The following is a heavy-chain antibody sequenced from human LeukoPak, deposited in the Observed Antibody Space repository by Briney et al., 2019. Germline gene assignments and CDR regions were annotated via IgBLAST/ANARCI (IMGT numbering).Heavy chain of an antibody. CDR1: GFTVSSNY. D-gene: IGHD5-12*01. CDR2: IYSGGST. CDR3: ARSSSGYDGAFDY. Sequence: PGGSLRLSCAASGFTVSSNYMSWVRQAPGKGLEWVSVIYSGGSTYYADSVKGRFTISRDNSKNTLYLQMNSLRAEDTAVYYCARSSSGYDGAFDYWGQGTLVTVSS. J-gene: IGHJ4*02. V-gene: IGHV3-66*01.